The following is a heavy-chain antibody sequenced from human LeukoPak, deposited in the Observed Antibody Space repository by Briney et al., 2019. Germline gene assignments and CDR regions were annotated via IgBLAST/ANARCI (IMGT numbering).Heavy chain of an antibody. CDR1: GYSFTIYS. D-gene: IGHD6-19*01. CDR3: ARDLAVAGTDAFDI. CDR2: ISAYNGNT. J-gene: IGHJ3*02. V-gene: IGHV1-18*01. Sequence: ASVTVTLKCSGYSFTIYSYSWLRQRQAQGQERMGWISAYNGNTNYAQKLQGRVTMTTDTSTSTAYMELRSLRSDDTAVYYCARDLAVAGTDAFDIWGQGTMVTVSS.